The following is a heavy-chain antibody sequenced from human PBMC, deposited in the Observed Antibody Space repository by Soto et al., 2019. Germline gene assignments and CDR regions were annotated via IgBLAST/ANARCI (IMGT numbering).Heavy chain of an antibody. CDR1: GFTFSDYF. CDR2: INKDGGTT. J-gene: IGHJ6*02. Sequence: EVQLLESGGGLVQPGESLRLSCAASGFTFSDYFMNWVRQAPGKGLEWVSGINKDGGTTQNADFVRGRFTISRDNSRNTVYLQMNSVRAEDTALYYCAKDLHWYGMDVWGQGTTVTVS. V-gene: IGHV3-23*01. D-gene: IGHD1-20*01. CDR3: AKDLHWYGMDV.